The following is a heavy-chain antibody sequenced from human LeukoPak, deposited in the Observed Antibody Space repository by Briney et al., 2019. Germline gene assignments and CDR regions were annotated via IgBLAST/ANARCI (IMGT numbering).Heavy chain of an antibody. V-gene: IGHV4-34*01. CDR2: INHSGST. CDR3: ARLSDGSGSYYNY. CDR1: GGSFSGYY. J-gene: IGHJ4*02. Sequence: SETLSLTCAVYGGSFSGYYWSWIRQPPGKGLEWIGEINHSGSTNYNPSHKSRVTISVDTSKNQFSLKLSSVTAADTAVYYCARLSDGSGSYYNYWGQGTLVTVSS. D-gene: IGHD3-10*01.